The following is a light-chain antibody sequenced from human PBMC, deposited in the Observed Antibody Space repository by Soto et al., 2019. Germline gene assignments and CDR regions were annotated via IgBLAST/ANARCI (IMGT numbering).Light chain of an antibody. CDR2: EVR. J-gene: IGLJ3*02. V-gene: IGLV2-14*01. CDR1: MRDVGAYNL. CDR3: SAYTARSTQV. Sequence: QSVLTQPASVSGSAGQSITISCSGTMRDVGAYNLVSWYQQHPGTAPKLIIYEVRNRPSGISSRFSGSRSGNTASLTISGLQSGDEGDYYSSAYTARSTQVFGGGTK.